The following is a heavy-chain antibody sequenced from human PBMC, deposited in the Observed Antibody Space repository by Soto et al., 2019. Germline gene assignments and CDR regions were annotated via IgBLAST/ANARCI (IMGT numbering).Heavy chain of an antibody. D-gene: IGHD1-26*01. Sequence: GSLRLSCAASGFTFSSYAMSWVRQAPGKGLEWVSAISGSGGSTYYADSVKGRFTISRDNSKNTLYLQMNSLRAEDTAVYYCATGREQIAGAPRGFDYWGQGTLVTVSS. CDR1: GFTFSSYA. CDR3: ATGREQIAGAPRGFDY. J-gene: IGHJ4*02. V-gene: IGHV3-23*01. CDR2: ISGSGGST.